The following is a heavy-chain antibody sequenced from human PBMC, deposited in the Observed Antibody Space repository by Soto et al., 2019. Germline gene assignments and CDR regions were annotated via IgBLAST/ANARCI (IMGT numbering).Heavy chain of an antibody. CDR3: ARLGPLTGYGMDV. CDR1: GFSLTTSGMS. D-gene: IGHD3-9*01. V-gene: IGHV2-70*01. Sequence: SGPTLVNPTQTLTLTCTFSGFSLTTSGMSVSWIRQPPGKALERLALIDWDDDKYYSTSLNTRLTISKDTSKNQVVLTMTNMDPVDTATYYCARLGPLTGYGMDVWGQGTAVTVSS. J-gene: IGHJ6*02. CDR2: IDWDDDK.